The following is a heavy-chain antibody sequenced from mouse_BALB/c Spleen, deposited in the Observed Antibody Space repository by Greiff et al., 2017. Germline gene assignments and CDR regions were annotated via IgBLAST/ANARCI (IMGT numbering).Heavy chain of an antibody. CDR3: ARQRDGNYYFDY. CDR2: ISSGGSYT. D-gene: IGHD2-1*01. Sequence: DVKLVESGGDLVKPGGSLKLSCAASGFTFSSYGMSWVRQTPDKRLEWVATISSGGSYTYYPDSVKGRFTISRDNAKNTLYLQMSSLKSEDTAMYYCARQRDGNYYFDYWGQGTTLTVSS. J-gene: IGHJ2*01. CDR1: GFTFSSYG. V-gene: IGHV5-6*02.